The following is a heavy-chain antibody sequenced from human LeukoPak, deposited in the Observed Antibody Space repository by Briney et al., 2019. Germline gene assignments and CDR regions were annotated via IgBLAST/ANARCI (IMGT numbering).Heavy chain of an antibody. Sequence: ASVKVSCKASGYTFTSYGISWVRQAPGQGLEWMGWINPNSGGTNYAQKFQGRVTMTRDTSISTAYMELSRLRSDDTAVYYCAIMALPDDAFDVWGQGTMVTVSS. CDR2: INPNSGGT. CDR3: AIMALPDDAFDV. J-gene: IGHJ3*01. D-gene: IGHD5-24*01. CDR1: GYTFTSYG. V-gene: IGHV1-2*02.